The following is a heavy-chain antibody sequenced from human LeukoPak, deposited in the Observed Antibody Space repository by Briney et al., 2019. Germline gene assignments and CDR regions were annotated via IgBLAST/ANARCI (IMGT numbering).Heavy chain of an antibody. D-gene: IGHD2-15*01. Sequence: GGSLRLSCAASGFTVSSNYMSWVRQAPGKGLEWVSVIYSGGSTYYADSVKGRFTISRDNSENTLYLQMNSLRAEDTAVYYCAREVADYYYGMDVWGQGTTVTVSS. CDR1: GFTVSSNY. V-gene: IGHV3-66*02. J-gene: IGHJ6*02. CDR2: IYSGGST. CDR3: AREVADYYYGMDV.